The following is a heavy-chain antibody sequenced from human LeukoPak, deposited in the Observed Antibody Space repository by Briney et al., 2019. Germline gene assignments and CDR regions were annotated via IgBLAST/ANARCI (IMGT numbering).Heavy chain of an antibody. CDR1: GASISGSGYY. V-gene: IGHV4-39*01. J-gene: IGHJ4*02. D-gene: IGHD6-19*01. Sequence: PSETLSLTCAVSGASISGSGYYLGWIRQPPGKGLEWIGNIYTGSTYYNASLQSRVTISIDMSKNRFSLRLSSVAAADTAMYYCVKSGGYGLIDYWGQGTLVTVSS. CDR3: VKSGGYGLIDY. CDR2: IYTGST.